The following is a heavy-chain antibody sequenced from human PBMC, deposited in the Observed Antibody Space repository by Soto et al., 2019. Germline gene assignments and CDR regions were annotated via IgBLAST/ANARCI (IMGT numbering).Heavy chain of an antibody. D-gene: IGHD3-3*01. CDR1: GVTCSDYY. J-gene: IGHJ6*04. V-gene: IGHV3-11*01. CDR3: ARAGDFWSGYTSYGMQV. CDR2: ISSSGSTI. Sequence: PGLSCTANGVTCSDYYMTSIRQAPGKGLEWVAYISSSGSTIYYADSVKGRFTISRDNAKNSLYLQMNSLRAEDTAVYYCARAGDFWSGYTSYGMQVSPKATPVTV.